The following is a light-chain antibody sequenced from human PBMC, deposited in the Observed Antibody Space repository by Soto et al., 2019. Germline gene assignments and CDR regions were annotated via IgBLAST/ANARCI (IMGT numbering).Light chain of an antibody. CDR2: GAS. CDR3: RLYDQAVPPVT. Sequence: EIILTQSPAIVSVSPGERATLSCRASRSVSTNLAWYQHKHGQAPRRLIYGASTRVTDIPPRFSGSGSGTEFTLTINDLKSEDVGVYYRRLYDQAVPPVTFGGGTKVEI. CDR1: RSVSTN. J-gene: IGKJ4*01. V-gene: IGKV3-15*01.